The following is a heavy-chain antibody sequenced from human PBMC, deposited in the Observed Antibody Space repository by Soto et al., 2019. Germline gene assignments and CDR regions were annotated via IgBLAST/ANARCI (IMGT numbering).Heavy chain of an antibody. CDR3: ARDYEYWSGYYKGFDY. V-gene: IGHV3-48*02. CDR1: GFTFSSYS. Sequence: GVRRLSCAASGFTFSSYSMNWVRQAPGKGLEWVSYISSSSSSIYYADSVKGRFTISRDNAKNSLYLQMNSLRDEDTAVYYCARDYEYWSGYYKGFDYWGQGTLVTVSS. D-gene: IGHD3-3*01. J-gene: IGHJ4*02. CDR2: ISSSSSSI.